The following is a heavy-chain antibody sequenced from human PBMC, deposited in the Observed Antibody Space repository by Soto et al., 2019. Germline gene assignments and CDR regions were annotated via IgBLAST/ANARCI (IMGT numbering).Heavy chain of an antibody. Sequence: GGSLRLSCAASGFTFSSYSMNWVRQAPGKVLEWVSSISSSSSYIYYADSVKGRFTISRDNAKNSLYLQMNSLRAEDTAVYYCARYGVPYYYYGMDVWGQGTTVTVSS. V-gene: IGHV3-21*01. CDR3: ARYGVPYYYYGMDV. CDR2: ISSSSSYI. J-gene: IGHJ6*02. D-gene: IGHD3-10*01. CDR1: GFTFSSYS.